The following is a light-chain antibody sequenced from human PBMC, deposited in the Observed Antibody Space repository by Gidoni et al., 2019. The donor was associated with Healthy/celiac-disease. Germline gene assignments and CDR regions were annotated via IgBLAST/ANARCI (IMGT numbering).Light chain of an antibody. CDR2: KAS. V-gene: IGKV1-5*03. CDR3: QQYNSYAAT. J-gene: IGKJ1*01. CDR1: KSISSW. Sequence: DIQMTQSPSTLSASVGDRVTITCRASKSISSWLAWYQQKPGKAPKLLNYKASSLESGVPSRFSGSGSGTEFTLTLSSLQPYDFATYYFQQYNSYAATFXQXTKVEIK.